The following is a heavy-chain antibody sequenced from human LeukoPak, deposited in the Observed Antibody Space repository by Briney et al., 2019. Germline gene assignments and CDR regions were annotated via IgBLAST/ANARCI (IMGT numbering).Heavy chain of an antibody. V-gene: IGHV1-18*01. CDR1: GYTLTSYG. CDR2: ISTQSGNT. Sequence: ASVKVSCKASGYTLTSYGINWMRQAPEQGLEWMGWISTQSGNTNYAQKVQGRLTLTTDRSTNTAYMELRSLRSDDTAVYYCARGAYGDKWGQGAMVTVSS. D-gene: IGHD4-17*01. J-gene: IGHJ4*02. CDR3: ARGAYGDK.